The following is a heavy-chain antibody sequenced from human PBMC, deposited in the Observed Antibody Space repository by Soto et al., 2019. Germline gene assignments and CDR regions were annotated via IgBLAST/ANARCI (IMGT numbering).Heavy chain of an antibody. V-gene: IGHV3-30-3*01. J-gene: IGHJ6*02. Sequence: GGSLRLSCAASGFTFSSYAMHWVRQAPGKGLEWVAVISYDGSNKYYADSVKGRFTISRDNSKNTLYLQMNSLRAEDTAVYYCARELIMYSSSSSDYGMDVWGQGTTVTVSS. CDR3: ARELIMYSSSSSDYGMDV. D-gene: IGHD6-6*01. CDR2: ISYDGSNK. CDR1: GFTFSSYA.